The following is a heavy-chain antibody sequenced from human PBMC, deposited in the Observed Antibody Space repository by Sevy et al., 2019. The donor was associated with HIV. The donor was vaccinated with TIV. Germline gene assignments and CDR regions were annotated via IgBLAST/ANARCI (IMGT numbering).Heavy chain of an antibody. CDR3: ATALMYYYDSSGPYNWFDP. CDR2: ISWDGGST. Sequence: GGCLRLSCAASGFTFDDYTMHWVRQAPGKGLEWVSLISWDGGSTYYADSVKGRFTISRDNSKNSLYLQMNSLRTEDTALYYCATALMYYYDSSGPYNWFDPWGQGTLVTVSS. D-gene: IGHD3-22*01. J-gene: IGHJ5*02. CDR1: GFTFDDYT. V-gene: IGHV3-43*01.